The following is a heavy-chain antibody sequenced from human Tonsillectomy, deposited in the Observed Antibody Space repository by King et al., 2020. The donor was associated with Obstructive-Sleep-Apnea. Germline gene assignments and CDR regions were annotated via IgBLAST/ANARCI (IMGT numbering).Heavy chain of an antibody. CDR1: GYSFTTYW. CDR2: IYPVDSDT. D-gene: IGHD3-10*01. J-gene: IGHJ6*02. Sequence: VQLVESGAEVKKPGESLKISCKGSGYSFTTYWIGWVRQMPGKGLEWMGIIYPVDSDTTYSPSFQGQVTISADKSISTAYLQWSSLKASDTAMYYCARLWAPSSQPCRSYGMDVWGQGTTVTVSS. V-gene: IGHV5-51*01. CDR3: ARLWAPSSQPCRSYGMDV.